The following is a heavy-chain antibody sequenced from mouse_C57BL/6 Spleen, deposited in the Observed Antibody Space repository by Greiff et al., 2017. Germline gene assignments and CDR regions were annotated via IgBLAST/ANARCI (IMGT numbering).Heavy chain of an antibody. D-gene: IGHD1-1*01. CDR1: GYAFSSSW. CDR2: IYPGDGDT. Sequence: VQGVESGPELVKPGASVKISCKASGYAFSSSWMNWVKQRPGKGLEWIGRIYPGDGDTNYNGKFKGKATLTADKSSSTAYMQLSSLTSEDSAVYFCARKHYGSSYFDYWGQGTTLTVSS. J-gene: IGHJ2*01. V-gene: IGHV1-82*01. CDR3: ARKHYGSSYFDY.